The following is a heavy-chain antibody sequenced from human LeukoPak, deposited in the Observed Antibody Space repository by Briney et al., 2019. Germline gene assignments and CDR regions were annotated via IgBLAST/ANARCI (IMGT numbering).Heavy chain of an antibody. CDR3: ARDQGYCGGDCSRYYGMDV. CDR1: GFTFSSYA. D-gene: IGHD2-21*02. V-gene: IGHV3-30*14. Sequence: PGRSLRLSCAASGFTFSSYAMHWVRQAPGRGLEWVAVISYDGSNKYYADSVKGRFTISRDNSKNTLYLQMNSLRAEDTAVYYCARDQGYCGGDCSRYYGMDVWGQGTTVTVSS. CDR2: ISYDGSNK. J-gene: IGHJ6*02.